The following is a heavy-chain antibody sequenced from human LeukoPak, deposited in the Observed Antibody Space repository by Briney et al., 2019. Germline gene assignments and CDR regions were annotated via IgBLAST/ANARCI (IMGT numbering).Heavy chain of an antibody. CDR2: ISGSGGST. J-gene: IGHJ4*02. D-gene: IGHD6-19*01. CDR1: GFTFSSYA. CDR3: AKRDRSSGPWYFDY. Sequence: GGSLRLSCAASGFTFSSYAMSWVRQAPGKRLEWVSAISGSGGSTYYADSVKGRFTISRDNSKNTLYLQMSSLRAEDTAVYYCAKRDRSSGPWYFDYWGQGTLVTVSS. V-gene: IGHV3-23*01.